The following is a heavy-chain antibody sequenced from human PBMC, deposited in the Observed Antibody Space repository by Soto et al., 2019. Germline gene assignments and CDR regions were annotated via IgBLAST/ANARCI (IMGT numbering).Heavy chain of an antibody. CDR1: GGSISSYY. CDR2: IYYSGSI. J-gene: IGHJ6*02. Sequence: PSETLSLTCTVSGGSISSYYWSWIRQPPGKGLEWIGYIYYSGSINYNPSLKSRVTISVDTSKNQFSLKLSSVTAADTAVYFCARWKTTMVRDYYYGMDVWGQGTTVTVSS. V-gene: IGHV4-59*01. CDR3: ARWKTTMVRDYYYGMDV. D-gene: IGHD3-10*01.